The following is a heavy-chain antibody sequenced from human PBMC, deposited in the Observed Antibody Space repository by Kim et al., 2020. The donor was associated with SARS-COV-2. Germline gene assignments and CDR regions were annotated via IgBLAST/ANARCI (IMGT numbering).Heavy chain of an antibody. V-gene: IGHV1-3*01. D-gene: IGHD3-16*01. J-gene: IGHJ4*02. CDR2: GNGNQ. CDR3: LGGFYFDY. Sequence: GNGNQRYSQKFQGRVTFTTDTSASTAYMELSFLRSEDSAVYYCLGGFYFDYWGQGTLVTVSS.